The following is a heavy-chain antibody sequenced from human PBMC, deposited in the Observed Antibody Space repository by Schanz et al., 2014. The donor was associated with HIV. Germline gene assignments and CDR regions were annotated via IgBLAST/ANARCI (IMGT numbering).Heavy chain of an antibody. V-gene: IGHV3-21*01. CDR3: ARGGIWEWDQPDFDY. Sequence: VQLVESGGRPVKPGESLRLSCAASGFSFSYYRMNWVRQPPGKGQEWVSSISSSSAYIYYADSMKGRFTISRDNSKNTLYLQMNSLRAEDTAVYYCARGGIWEWDQPDFDYWGQGTLVTVSS. CDR2: ISSSSAYI. D-gene: IGHD2-15*01. CDR1: GFSFSYYR. J-gene: IGHJ4*02.